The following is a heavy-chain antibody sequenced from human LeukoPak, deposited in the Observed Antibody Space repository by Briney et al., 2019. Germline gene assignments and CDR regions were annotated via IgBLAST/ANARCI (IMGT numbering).Heavy chain of an antibody. V-gene: IGHV3-9*01. D-gene: IGHD3-22*01. CDR2: ISWNSGSV. J-gene: IGHJ4*02. CDR3: AKGGGGSGYIFDY. Sequence: GGSLRLSCTASGFTFDNYAMNWVRQAPGKGLEWVSGISWNSGSVDYADSVKGRFTISRDNAKNSLYLQMNSLRAEDTALYYCAKGGGGSGYIFDYWGQGTLVTVSS. CDR1: GFTFDNYA.